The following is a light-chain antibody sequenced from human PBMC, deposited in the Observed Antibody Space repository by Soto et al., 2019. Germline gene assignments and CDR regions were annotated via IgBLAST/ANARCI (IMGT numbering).Light chain of an antibody. V-gene: IGKV3-15*01. J-gene: IGKJ4*01. CDR3: QQYKDWPPLT. CDR2: GAS. CDR1: QSVGSN. Sequence: EIVMTQSPATLSVSPGERATLSCRASQSVGSNLAWYQQKPGQAPRLLIYGASTRAPSSIPPRFSGSGSGTEFTLTISSLQSEDFAVYYCQQYKDWPPLTFGGGTKVEIK.